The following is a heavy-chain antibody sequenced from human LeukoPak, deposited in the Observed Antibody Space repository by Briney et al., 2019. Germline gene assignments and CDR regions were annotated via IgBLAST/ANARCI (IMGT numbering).Heavy chain of an antibody. CDR1: GFTFSSYG. Sequence: PGRSLRLSCAASGFTFSSYGMHWVRQAPGKGLEWVAVISYDGSNKYYADSVKGRFTISRDNSKNTLYLQMNSLRAEDTAVYYCVLAAAGPNFDYWGQGTLVTVSS. V-gene: IGHV3-30*03. CDR3: VLAAAGPNFDY. CDR2: ISYDGSNK. J-gene: IGHJ4*02. D-gene: IGHD6-13*01.